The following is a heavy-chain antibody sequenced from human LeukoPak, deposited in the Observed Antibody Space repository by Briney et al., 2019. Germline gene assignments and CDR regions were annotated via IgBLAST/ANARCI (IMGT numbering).Heavy chain of an antibody. V-gene: IGHV1-69*13. CDR1: GGTLSSYA. Sequence: GASVNVSCKASGGTLSSYAISWVRQAPGQGLEWMGGIIPIFGTANYAQKFQGRVTITADESTSTAYMELSSLRSEDTAVYYCARRYYYYMDVWGKGTTVTVSS. CDR2: IIPIFGTA. CDR3: ARRYYYYMDV. J-gene: IGHJ6*03.